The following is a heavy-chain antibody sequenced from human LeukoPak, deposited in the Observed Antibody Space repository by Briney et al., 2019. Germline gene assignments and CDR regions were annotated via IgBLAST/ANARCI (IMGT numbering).Heavy chain of an antibody. J-gene: IGHJ3*02. CDR1: GYSFTSYW. V-gene: IGHV5-51*01. CDR3: ARPALSGYGYDAFDI. CDR2: IYPGDSDT. D-gene: IGHD5-12*01. Sequence: HGESLKISCKGSGYSFTSYWIGWVRQMPGKGLEWMGIIYPGDSDTRYSPSFQGQVTISADKSITTAYLQCSSLKASDTAMYYCARPALSGYGYDAFDIWGRGTMVTVSS.